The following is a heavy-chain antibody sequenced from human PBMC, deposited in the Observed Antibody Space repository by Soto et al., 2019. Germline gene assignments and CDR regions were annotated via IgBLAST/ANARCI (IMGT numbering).Heavy chain of an antibody. Sequence: SETLSLTCTVSGGSISSSSYYWGWIRQPPGKGLEWIGSIYYSGSTYYNPSLKSRVTISVDTSKNQFSLKLSSVTAADTAVYYCARHLPTAFWFQSWFDPWGQGTLVTVSS. D-gene: IGHD3-10*01. CDR1: GGSISSSSYY. J-gene: IGHJ5*02. CDR3: ARHLPTAFWFQSWFDP. CDR2: IYYSGST. V-gene: IGHV4-39*01.